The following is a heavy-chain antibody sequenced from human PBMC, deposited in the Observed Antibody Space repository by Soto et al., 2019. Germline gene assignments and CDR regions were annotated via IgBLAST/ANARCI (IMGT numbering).Heavy chain of an antibody. D-gene: IGHD3-3*01. Sequence: GASVKVSCKASGGTFSSYAISWVRHAPGQGLEWMGGIIPIFGTANYAQKFQGRVTITADESTSTAYMELSSLRSEDTAVYYCARDLRFLEWSTQRPNYYYGMDFWGQGTTVTVSS. CDR1: GGTFSSYA. CDR3: ARDLRFLEWSTQRPNYYYGMDF. J-gene: IGHJ6*02. CDR2: IIPIFGTA. V-gene: IGHV1-69*13.